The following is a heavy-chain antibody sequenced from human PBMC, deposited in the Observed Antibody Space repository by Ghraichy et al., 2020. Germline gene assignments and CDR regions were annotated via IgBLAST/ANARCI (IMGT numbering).Heavy chain of an antibody. J-gene: IGHJ5*02. CDR1: GFTFSSSW. V-gene: IGHV3-7*01. D-gene: IGHD2-21*01. CDR2: IKQDGSEN. Sequence: GGSLRLSCAGSGFTFSSSWMSWVRQAPGKGLEWVANIKQDGSENYYVDSVRGLFTISRDNAKNSLYLQMNSLSAEDTAMYYYARVILAYCGGDCYDAWFDPCGQGTLVSVSS. CDR3: ARVILAYCGGDCYDAWFDP.